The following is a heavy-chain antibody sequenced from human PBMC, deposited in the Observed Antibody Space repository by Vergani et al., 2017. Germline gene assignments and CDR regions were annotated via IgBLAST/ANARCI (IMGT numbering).Heavy chain of an antibody. J-gene: IGHJ4*02. V-gene: IGHV3-23*01. CDR1: GFTFSSYA. D-gene: IGHD2-2*01. CDR2: ISGSGGNT. CDR3: AKKGDNIVVVPAAWGYFDY. Sequence: EVQLLESGGGLVQPGGSLRLSCAASGFTFSSYAMSWVRQAPGKGLEWVSAISGSGGNTYYADSVKGRFTISRDNSKNTLYLRMNSLRAEDTAVYYCAKKGDNIVVVPAAWGYFDYWGQGTLVTVSS.